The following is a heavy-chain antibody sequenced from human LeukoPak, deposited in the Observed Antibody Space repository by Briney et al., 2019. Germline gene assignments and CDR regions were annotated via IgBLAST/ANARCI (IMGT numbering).Heavy chain of an antibody. J-gene: IGHJ4*02. D-gene: IGHD6-6*01. CDR1: GGTFSSYA. CDR3: AREWSIAARRESYFDY. V-gene: IGHV1-69*05. CDR2: IIPIFGTA. Sequence: SVKVSCKASGGTFSSYAISWVRQAPGQGLEWMGGIIPIFGTANYAQKFQGRVTITTDESTSTACMELSSLRSEDTAVYYCAREWSIAARRESYFDYWGQGTLVTVSS.